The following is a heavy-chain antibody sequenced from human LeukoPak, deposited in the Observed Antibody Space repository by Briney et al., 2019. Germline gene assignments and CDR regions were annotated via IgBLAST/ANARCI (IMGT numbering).Heavy chain of an antibody. Sequence: PGGSLRLSCAASGFTFSTYAMSWVRQAPGKGLEWLSTIGGGGRDTFYADSVKGRFTISRDNSKNTLYLHMSSLRAEDTAVYYCACTAYYYYYLDVWGKGTTVTVSS. J-gene: IGHJ6*03. D-gene: IGHD5-18*01. CDR3: ACTAYYYYYLDV. CDR2: IGGGGRDT. V-gene: IGHV3-23*01. CDR1: GFTFSTYA.